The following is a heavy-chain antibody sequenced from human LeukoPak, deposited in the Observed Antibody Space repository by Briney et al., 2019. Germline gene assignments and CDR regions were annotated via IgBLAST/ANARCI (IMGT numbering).Heavy chain of an antibody. J-gene: IGHJ6*02. CDR1: GFTFSSYG. D-gene: IGHD3-3*01. CDR3: AKGQYDFWSGYHYYYYGMDV. V-gene: IGHV3-30*18. CDR2: ISYDGSNK. Sequence: GGSLRLSCAASGFTFSSYGMHWVRQAPGKGLEWVAVISYDGSNKYYADSVKGRFTISRDNSKNTLYLQMNSLRAEDTTVYYCAKGQYDFWSGYHYYYYGMDVWGQGTTVTVSS.